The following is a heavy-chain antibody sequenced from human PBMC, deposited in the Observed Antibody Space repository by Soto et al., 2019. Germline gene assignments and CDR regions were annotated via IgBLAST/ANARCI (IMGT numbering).Heavy chain of an antibody. Sequence: PGVPLILSCAASGFTFSSHAMGWLRQAPGAGPEWVAFVDGSGGDTSYADSVKGRFTISRDNSDNSLFLHMNSLRAEDTGRYFCAKEIFAAAYAATSAFDLWGQGTLVTVSS. CDR2: VDGSGGDT. V-gene: IGHV3-23*01. J-gene: IGHJ4*02. CDR3: AKEIFAAAYAATSAFDL. D-gene: IGHD2-8*01. CDR1: GFTFSSHA.